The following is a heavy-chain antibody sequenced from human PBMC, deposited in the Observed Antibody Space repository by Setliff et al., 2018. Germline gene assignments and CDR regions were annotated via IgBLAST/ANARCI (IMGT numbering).Heavy chain of an antibody. D-gene: IGHD4-17*01. V-gene: IGHV7-4-1*02. CDR3: TRADHMVTTTFDY. CDR2: INTNTGDP. Sequence: ASVKVSCKASGHTFTSYFMQWVRQAPGQGLEWMGWINTNTGDPTYAQGFTGRFVFSLDTSVSTAYLHISSLKAEDTAVYFCTRADHMVTTTFDYWGQGTLVTVSS. CDR1: GHTFTSYF. J-gene: IGHJ4*01.